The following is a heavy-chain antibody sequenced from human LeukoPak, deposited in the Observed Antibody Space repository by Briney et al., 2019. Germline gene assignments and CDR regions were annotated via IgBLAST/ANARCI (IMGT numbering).Heavy chain of an antibody. D-gene: IGHD3-22*01. J-gene: IGHJ3*02. CDR1: GGSISSGGYY. V-gene: IGHV4-31*03. Sequence: SETRSLTCTVSGGSISSGGYYWSWIRQHPGKGLEWIGYIYYSGSTYYNPSLKSRVTISVDTSKNQFSLKLSSVTAADTAVYYCARHTARRDYDSSGYYYAFDIWGQGTMVTVSS. CDR2: IYYSGST. CDR3: ARHTARRDYDSSGYYYAFDI.